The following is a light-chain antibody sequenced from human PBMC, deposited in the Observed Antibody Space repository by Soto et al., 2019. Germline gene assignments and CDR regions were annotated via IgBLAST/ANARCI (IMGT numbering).Light chain of an antibody. CDR2: DAS. Sequence: EIVLTQSPATLSLSPGERATLSCRASQSVSSYLAWYQQKPGQAPRLLIYDASNSATGIPARFSGSGSGTDFTLTSISLEPEDFAVYYCQQRSNWPSTFGQGTRLEIK. V-gene: IGKV3-11*01. J-gene: IGKJ5*01. CDR3: QQRSNWPST. CDR1: QSVSSY.